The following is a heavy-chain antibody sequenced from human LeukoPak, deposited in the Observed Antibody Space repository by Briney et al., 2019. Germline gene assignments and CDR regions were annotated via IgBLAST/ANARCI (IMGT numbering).Heavy chain of an antibody. D-gene: IGHD7-27*01. CDR3: ARGAGDLDH. CDR1: GFPFSSYT. CDR2: ISSSSCYI. J-gene: IGHJ4*02. V-gene: IGHV3-21*01. Sequence: GGSLRLPCAASGFPFSSYTMNWVRQAPGKGLEWVSSISSSSCYIYYADSMKGRFTISRDNARNSLYLQMNSLRVEDTAVYYCARGAGDLDHWGQGTLVTVSS.